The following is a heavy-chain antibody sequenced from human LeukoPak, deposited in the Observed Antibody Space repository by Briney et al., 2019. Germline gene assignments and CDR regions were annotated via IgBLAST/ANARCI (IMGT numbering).Heavy chain of an antibody. Sequence: GGSLRLSCAASGFTFSSYSMNWVRQAPGKGLEWVSSISSSSSYIYYADSVKGRFAISRDNAKNSLYLQMNSLRAEDTAVYYCARDWGSGWHSAFDIWGQGTMVTVSS. CDR3: ARDWGSGWHSAFDI. D-gene: IGHD6-19*01. J-gene: IGHJ3*02. CDR2: ISSSSSYI. V-gene: IGHV3-21*01. CDR1: GFTFSSYS.